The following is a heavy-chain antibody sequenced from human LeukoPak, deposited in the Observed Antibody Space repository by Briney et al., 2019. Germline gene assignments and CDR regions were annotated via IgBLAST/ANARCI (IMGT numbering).Heavy chain of an antibody. D-gene: IGHD2-15*01. CDR1: GFTFSSYS. J-gene: IGHJ4*02. CDR2: ISSSSSYI. CDR3: ARYCSGGSCPGADY. Sequence: PGGSLRLSCAASGFTFSSYSMNWVRQAPGKGLEWVSSISSSSSYIYYADSVKGRFTISRDNAKNSLYLQMNSLRAEDTAVYYCARYCSGGSCPGADYWGQGTLVTVSS. V-gene: IGHV3-21*01.